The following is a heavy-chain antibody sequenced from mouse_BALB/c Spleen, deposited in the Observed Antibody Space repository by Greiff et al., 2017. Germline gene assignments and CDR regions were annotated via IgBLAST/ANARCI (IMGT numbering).Heavy chain of an antibody. CDR2: INPYNDGT. V-gene: IGHV1-14*01. J-gene: IGHJ4*01. CDR1: GYTFTSYV. CDR3: ARKKGYAMDY. Sequence: EVQLQESGPELVKPGASVKMSCKASGYTFTSYVMHWVKQKPGQGLEWIGYINPYNDGTKYNEKFKGKATMTVDKSSSTAYMELTRLTSEDSAIYYCARKKGYAMDYWGQGTSVTVSS.